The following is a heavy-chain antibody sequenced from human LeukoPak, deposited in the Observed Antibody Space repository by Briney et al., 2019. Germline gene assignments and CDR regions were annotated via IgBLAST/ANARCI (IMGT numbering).Heavy chain of an antibody. CDR3: ARVTAYDSSGYYGGDYFDY. Sequence: PGGSLRLSCAVSGFTVSSNYMTWVRQAPGKGLQWVSIIYLGGSTSYADSVKGRFTISIDHSKNTLDLQMDSLRAEDTAVYYCARVTAYDSSGYYGGDYFDYWGQGTLVTVSS. V-gene: IGHV3-66*01. D-gene: IGHD3-22*01. J-gene: IGHJ4*02. CDR2: IYLGGST. CDR1: GFTVSSNY.